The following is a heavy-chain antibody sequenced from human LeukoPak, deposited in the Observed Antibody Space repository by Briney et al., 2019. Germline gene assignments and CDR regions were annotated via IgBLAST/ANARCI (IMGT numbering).Heavy chain of an antibody. D-gene: IGHD5-18*01. CDR2: ISGSGPST. V-gene: IGHV3-23*01. J-gene: IGHJ6*02. CDR1: GFTFQNYA. Sequence: GGSLRLSCAASGFTFQNYAMSWVRQAPGKGLEWASSISGSGPSTDYADSVKGRFTISRDNFKNTLYLQMNSLRAEDTAVYHCAKDDTAGGGYHYGMDVWGQGTTVTVSS. CDR3: AKDDTAGGGYHYGMDV.